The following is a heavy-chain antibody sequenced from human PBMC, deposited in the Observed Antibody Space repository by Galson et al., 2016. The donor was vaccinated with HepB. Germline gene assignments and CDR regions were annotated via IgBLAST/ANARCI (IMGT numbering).Heavy chain of an antibody. CDR3: ARGVSGYSGYDLDY. CDR1: GGSISSGGYY. CDR2: IYYSGST. D-gene: IGHD5-12*01. J-gene: IGHJ4*02. V-gene: IGHV4-31*03. Sequence: TLSLTCTVSGGSISSGGYYWSWIRQHPGKGLEWIGYIYYSGSTYYNPSLKSRVTISVDTSKNQVSLKLSSVTAADTAVYYCARGVSGYSGYDLDYWGQGTLVTVSS.